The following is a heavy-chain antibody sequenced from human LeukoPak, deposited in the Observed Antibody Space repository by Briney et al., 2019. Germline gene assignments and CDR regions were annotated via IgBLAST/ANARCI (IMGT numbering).Heavy chain of an antibody. CDR2: IIPIFGTA. CDR1: GGTFSSYA. V-gene: IGHV1-69*01. CDR3: AKDRPSVAKYPPSSGMDV. D-gene: IGHD2-2*01. Sequence: VASVKVSCKASGGTFSSYAISWVRQAPGQGLEWMGGIIPIFGTANYAQKFQGRVTITADESTSTAYMELSSLRSEDTAVYYCAKDRPSVAKYPPSSGMDVWGQGTTVTVSS. J-gene: IGHJ6*02.